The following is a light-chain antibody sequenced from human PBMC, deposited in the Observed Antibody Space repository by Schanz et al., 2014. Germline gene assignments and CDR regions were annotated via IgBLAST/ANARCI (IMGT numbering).Light chain of an antibody. CDR3: QHYYSLPLT. V-gene: IGKV3-15*01. CDR1: QSVSTY. J-gene: IGKJ4*01. Sequence: EIVMTQSPVTLSVSPGERATLSCRASQSVSTYLAWYQQKPGQAPRLLIYGASTRATGIPARFSGSGSGTEFTLTNSSLQAEDVAIYYCQHYYSLPLTFGGGTKVDVK. CDR2: GAS.